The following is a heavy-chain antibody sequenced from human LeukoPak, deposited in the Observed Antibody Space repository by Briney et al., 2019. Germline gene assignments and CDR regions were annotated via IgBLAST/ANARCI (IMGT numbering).Heavy chain of an antibody. V-gene: IGHV3-66*02. D-gene: IGHD6-19*01. CDR2: IYSGGST. Sequence: PWGSLRLSCAASGFTVSSNYMSWVRQAPGKGLEWVSVIYSGGSTYYADSVKGRFTISRDNSKNTLYLQMNSLRAEDTAVYYCARAPHVGLAYFDYWGQGTLVTVSS. J-gene: IGHJ4*02. CDR3: ARAPHVGLAYFDY. CDR1: GFTVSSNY.